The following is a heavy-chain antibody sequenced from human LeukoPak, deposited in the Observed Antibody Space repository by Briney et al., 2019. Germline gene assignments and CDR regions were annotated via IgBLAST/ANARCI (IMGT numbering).Heavy chain of an antibody. J-gene: IGHJ4*02. CDR1: GFTFSNAW. V-gene: IGHV3-15*01. D-gene: IGHD5-18*01. CDR2: IKSKTDGGTT. Sequence: PGGSLRLSCAASGFTFSNAWMSWVRQAPGKGLEWVGRIKSKTDGGTTDYAAPVKGRFTISRDDSKNTLYLQMNSLKTEDTAVYYCTRRGYTYGPKPFDYWGQGTLVTVSS. CDR3: TRRGYTYGPKPFDY.